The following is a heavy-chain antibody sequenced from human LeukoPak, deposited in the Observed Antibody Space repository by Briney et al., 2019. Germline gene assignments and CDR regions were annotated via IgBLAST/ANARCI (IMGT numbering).Heavy chain of an antibody. CDR3: ARGNHRIAATFLKSRAFDI. CDR1: GGSFSGYY. D-gene: IGHD6-13*01. V-gene: IGHV4-34*01. Sequence: PSETLSLTCAVYGGSFSGYYWSWIRQPPGKGLEWIGEINHSGSTNYNPSLKSRVTISVDTSKNQFSLKLSSVTAADTAVYYCARGNHRIAATFLKSRAFDIWGQGTMVTVSS. CDR2: INHSGST. J-gene: IGHJ3*02.